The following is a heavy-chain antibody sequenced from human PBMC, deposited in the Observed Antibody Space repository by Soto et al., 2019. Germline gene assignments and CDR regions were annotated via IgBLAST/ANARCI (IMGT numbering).Heavy chain of an antibody. CDR2: IDPSDSYT. CDR1: GYSFTSYW. D-gene: IGHD2-2*01. J-gene: IGHJ6*02. V-gene: IGHV5-10-1*01. Sequence: GESLKISCKGSGYSFTSYWISWLRQMPGKGLEWMGRIDPSDSYTNYSPSFQGHVTISADKSISTAYLQWSSLKASDTAMYYCASPYCSSTSCHADYYYGMDVWGQGTTVTVSS. CDR3: ASPYCSSTSCHADYYYGMDV.